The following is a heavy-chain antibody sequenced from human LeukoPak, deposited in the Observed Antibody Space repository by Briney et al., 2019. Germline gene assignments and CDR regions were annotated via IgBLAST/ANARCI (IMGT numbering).Heavy chain of an antibody. CDR3: ARHNKYSLYGMDV. D-gene: IGHD5-18*01. CDR1: GGSISSYY. Sequence: SETLSLTCTVSGGSISSYYWSWIRQPPGKGLEWIGYIYYSGSTNYSPSLKSRVTISVDTSKNQFSLKLGSVTAADTAVYYCARHNKYSLYGMDVWGQGTTVTVSS. V-gene: IGHV4-59*08. CDR2: IYYSGST. J-gene: IGHJ6*02.